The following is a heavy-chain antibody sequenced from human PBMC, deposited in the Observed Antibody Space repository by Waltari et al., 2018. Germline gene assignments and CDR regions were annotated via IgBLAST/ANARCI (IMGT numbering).Heavy chain of an antibody. D-gene: IGHD6-19*01. CDR3: ARGHSSGWFPSGVFDY. J-gene: IGHJ4*02. V-gene: IGHV3-53*01. Sequence: EVQLVESGGGLIQPGGSLRLSCAASGFTVSSNYMSWVRQAPGKGLEWVSVIYSGGSTYYADSVKGRFTSSRDNSKNTLYLQMNSLRAEDTAVYYCARGHSSGWFPSGVFDYWGQGTLVTVSS. CDR2: IYSGGST. CDR1: GFTVSSNY.